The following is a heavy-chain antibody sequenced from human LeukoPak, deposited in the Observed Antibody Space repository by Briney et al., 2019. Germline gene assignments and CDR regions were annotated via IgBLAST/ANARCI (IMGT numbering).Heavy chain of an antibody. J-gene: IGHJ4*02. V-gene: IGHV3-21*01. CDR3: ARIGAGGFFDY. D-gene: IGHD3-10*01. CDR1: GFTFSSYA. CDR2: ISSSSSYI. Sequence: GGSLRLSCAASGFTFSSYAMNWVRQAPGKGLEWVSSISSSSSYIYYADSVKGRFTISRDNAKNSLYLQMNSLRAEDTAVYYCARIGAGGFFDYWGQGTLVTVSS.